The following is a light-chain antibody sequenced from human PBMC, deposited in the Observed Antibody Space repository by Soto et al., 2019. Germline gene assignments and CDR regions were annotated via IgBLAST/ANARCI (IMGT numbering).Light chain of an antibody. J-gene: IGKJ1*01. CDR3: QHYSSYSEA. V-gene: IGKV1-5*03. CDR2: RAS. CDR1: QTVSSW. Sequence: DIQMTQSPSTLSGSVGDRVTITCRASQTVSSWLAWYQQKPGKAPKLLIYRASTIKSGIPERFSGSGSGTEFTLTISSLQPDDFATYYCQHYSSYSEAFGQGTKVDIK.